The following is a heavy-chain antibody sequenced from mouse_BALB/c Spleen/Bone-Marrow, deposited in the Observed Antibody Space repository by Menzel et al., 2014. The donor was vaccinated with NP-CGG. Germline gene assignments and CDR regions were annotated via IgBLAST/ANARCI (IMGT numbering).Heavy chain of an antibody. D-gene: IGHD2-14*01. Sequence: DVKLVESGPGLVKPSQSLSLTCSVTGYSITSGYYCNWIRQFPGNKLEWMGYISYDGSNNYNPSLKNRISITRDTSKNQFFLKLNSVTTEYTATYYCARWRYRYLFAYWGQGTLVTVSA. CDR2: ISYDGSN. V-gene: IGHV3-6*02. J-gene: IGHJ3*01. CDR1: GYSITSGYY. CDR3: ARWRYRYLFAY.